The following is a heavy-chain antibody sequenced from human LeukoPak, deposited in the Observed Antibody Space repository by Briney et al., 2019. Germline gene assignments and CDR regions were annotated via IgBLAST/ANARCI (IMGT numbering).Heavy chain of an antibody. J-gene: IGHJ6*02. D-gene: IGHD2-2*01. CDR2: ISYDGSNK. Sequence: GGSLRLSCAASGFTFSSYAMHWVRQAPGKGLEWVAVISYDGSNKYYADSVKGRFTISRDNAKNSLYLQMNSLRAEDTAVYYCARDMTEYCSSTSCPRRGYYYYGMDVWGQGTTVTVSS. CDR3: ARDMTEYCSSTSCPRRGYYYYGMDV. V-gene: IGHV3-30-3*01. CDR1: GFTFSSYA.